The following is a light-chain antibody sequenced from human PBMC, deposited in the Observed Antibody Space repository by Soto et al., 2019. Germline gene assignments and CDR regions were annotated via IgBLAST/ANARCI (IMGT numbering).Light chain of an antibody. V-gene: IGKV3-11*01. CDR3: QQGGNWPLT. CDR1: QSVSSH. Sequence: EIVLTQSPATLSLSPGEGATVSCRASQSVSSHLAWYHQKRGQAPRLLIYDASSRASGILARFCGRGSGTDFTLTISYLEPEDFAINYWQQGGNWPLTFGQGTRLEIK. J-gene: IGKJ5*01. CDR2: DAS.